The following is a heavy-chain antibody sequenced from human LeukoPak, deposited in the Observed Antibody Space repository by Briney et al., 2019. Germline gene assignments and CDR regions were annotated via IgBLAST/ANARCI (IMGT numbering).Heavy chain of an antibody. CDR2: IYYSGST. CDR1: GGSISSYY. D-gene: IGHD2-21*01. V-gene: IGHV4-59*08. Sequence: SETLSLTCTVSGGSISSYYWSWIRQPPGEGLEWIGYIYYSGSTNYNPSLKSRVTMSVDTSNNQFSLKLSSVNAADTAVYYCARHYSYYYMDVWGKGTTVSVSS. CDR3: ARHYSYYYMDV. J-gene: IGHJ6*03.